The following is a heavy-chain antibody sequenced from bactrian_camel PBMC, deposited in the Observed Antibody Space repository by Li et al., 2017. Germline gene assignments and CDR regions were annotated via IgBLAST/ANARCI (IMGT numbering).Heavy chain of an antibody. D-gene: IGHD3*01. J-gene: IGHJ4*01. V-gene: IGHV3S1*01. Sequence: HVQLVESGGGSVQAGGSLRLSCETSGYSAVRDSVAWFRQGGGKEREGVAVLYAGGGRVDYAESVKGRFTMSLDNAKTTMYLQMDSLRPEDTAKYVCARVGFMTVDRCPGQGTQVTVS. CDR2: LYAGGGRV. CDR1: GYSAVRDS.